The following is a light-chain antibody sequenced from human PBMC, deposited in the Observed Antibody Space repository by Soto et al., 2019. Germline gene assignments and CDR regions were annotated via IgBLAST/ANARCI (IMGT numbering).Light chain of an antibody. Sequence: EIVLTQYPATLSLSPGERATLSCRASQSVSSYLAWYQQKPGQAPRLLIYDASNRATGIPARFSGSGSGTDFTLTISSLEPEDFAVYYCQQRSNWPFTFRPATKVDIK. CDR1: QSVSSY. J-gene: IGKJ3*01. CDR2: DAS. V-gene: IGKV3-11*01. CDR3: QQRSNWPFT.